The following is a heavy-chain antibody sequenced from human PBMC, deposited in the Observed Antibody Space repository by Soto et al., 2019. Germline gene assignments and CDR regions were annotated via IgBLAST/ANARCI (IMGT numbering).Heavy chain of an antibody. V-gene: IGHV4-39*01. CDR3: ARHGAPWYYYYGMDV. Sequence: SETLSLTCTVSGGSISSSSYYWGWIRQPPGKGLEWIGSIYYSGSTYYNPSLKSRVTISVDTSKNQFSLKLSSVSAADTAVYYCARHGAPWYYYYGMDVWGQGTTVTVS. J-gene: IGHJ6*02. D-gene: IGHD3-16*01. CDR2: IYYSGST. CDR1: GGSISSSSYY.